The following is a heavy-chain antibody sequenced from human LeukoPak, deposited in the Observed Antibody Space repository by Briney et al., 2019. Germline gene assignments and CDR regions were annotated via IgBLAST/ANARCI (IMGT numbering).Heavy chain of an antibody. CDR3: ANGGWHLYYFDY. Sequence: GGSLRLSCAASGFTFDDYAMHWVRQAPGKGLEWVSLISWDGGSTYYADSVKGRFTISRDNSKNTLYLQMNSLRAEDTAVYYCANGGWHLYYFDYWGQGTLVTVSS. CDR1: GFTFDDYA. D-gene: IGHD3-16*01. V-gene: IGHV3-43D*03. J-gene: IGHJ4*02. CDR2: ISWDGGST.